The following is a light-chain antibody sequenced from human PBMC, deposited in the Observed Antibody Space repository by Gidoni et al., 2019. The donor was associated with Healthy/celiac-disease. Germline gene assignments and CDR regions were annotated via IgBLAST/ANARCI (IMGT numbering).Light chain of an antibody. CDR2: EVS. CDR3: SSYTSSSPLV. CDR1: SSDVGGYNY. J-gene: IGLJ1*01. V-gene: IGLV2-14*01. Sequence: QSALTQHASVSGSPGQSITISCTGTSSDVGGYNYVSWYQQHPGKAPKLMIYEVSNRPSGVSNRFSGSKSGNTASLTISGLQAEDEADYYCSSYTSSSPLVFGTGTKVTVL.